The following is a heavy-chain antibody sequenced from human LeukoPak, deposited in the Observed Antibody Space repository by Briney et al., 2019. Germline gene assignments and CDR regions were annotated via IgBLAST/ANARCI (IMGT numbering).Heavy chain of an antibody. CDR1: GGSISSYY. CDR2: VHYSGVT. V-gene: IGHV4-59*13. J-gene: IGHJ3*02. CDR3: ARDVPMTTRAFDI. Sequence: SETLSLTCTVSGGSISSYYWSWIRQPPGKGLEWIGYVHYSGVTNYSPSLRSRVTISVDTSKKQFSLKLTSVTAADTAVYYCARDVPMTTRAFDIWGQGTMVTVSS. D-gene: IGHD1-1*01.